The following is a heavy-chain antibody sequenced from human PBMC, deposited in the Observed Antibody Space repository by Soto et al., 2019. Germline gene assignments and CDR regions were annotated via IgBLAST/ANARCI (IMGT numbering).Heavy chain of an antibody. CDR3: ARGPIFPGATSWLDP. J-gene: IGHJ5*02. V-gene: IGHV1-69*01. CDR2: IIPMTGTP. D-gene: IGHD1-1*01. Sequence: QVQLVQSGAEVKTPGSSVEVSCKASGGIFSSFSITWVRQVPGHGLEWMGGIIPMTGTPNYAEKFQGRLTLTADASTRTAYFVLSSLKSEATAVYYCARGPIFPGATSWLDPWGQGTVVIVSS. CDR1: GGIFSSFS.